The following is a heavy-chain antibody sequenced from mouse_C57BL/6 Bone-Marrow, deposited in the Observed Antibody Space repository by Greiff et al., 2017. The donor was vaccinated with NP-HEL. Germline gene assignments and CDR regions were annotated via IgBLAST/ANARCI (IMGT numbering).Heavy chain of an antibody. J-gene: IGHJ2*01. CDR2: IYPRSGNT. CDR1: GYTFTSYG. Sequence: QVHVKQSGAELARPGASVKLSCKASGYTFTSYGISWVQQRPGQGLEWIGEIYPRSGNTYYNEKFKGKATLTADKSSSTAYMELRSLTYEDSAVYFCARFLYYSNSWGQGTTLTVSS. V-gene: IGHV1-81*01. D-gene: IGHD2-5*01. CDR3: ARFLYYSNS.